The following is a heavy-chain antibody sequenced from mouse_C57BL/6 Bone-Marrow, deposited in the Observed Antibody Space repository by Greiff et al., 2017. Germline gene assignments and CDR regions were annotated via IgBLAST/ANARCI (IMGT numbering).Heavy chain of an antibody. V-gene: IGHV15-2*01. J-gene: IGHJ3*01. Sequence: VQLQQSGSELRSPGSSVKLSCKDFDSAVFPIAYMSWVRQKPGHGFEWIGGVLPSIGRTIYGEKFEDKATLDADTLSNTAYLELNSLTSEDSAIYYCARPGYYGTWFAYWGQGTLVTVSA. D-gene: IGHD2-1*01. CDR3: ARPGYYGTWFAY. CDR1: DSAVFPIAY. CDR2: VLPSIGRT.